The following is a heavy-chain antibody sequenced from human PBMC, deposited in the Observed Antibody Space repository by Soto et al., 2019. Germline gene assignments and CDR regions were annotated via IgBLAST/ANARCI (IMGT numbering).Heavy chain of an antibody. CDR3: TREGSSWFRTFDY. J-gene: IGHJ4*03. V-gene: IGHV3-49*03. Sequence: GGSLRLSCTASGFTFGDYAMSWFRQAPGKGLEWVGFIRSKAYGGTTEYAASVKGRFTISRDDSKSIAYLQMNSLKTEDTAVYYCTREGSSWFRTFDYWGQGTMVTVSS. CDR1: GFTFGDYA. D-gene: IGHD6-13*01. CDR2: IRSKAYGGTT.